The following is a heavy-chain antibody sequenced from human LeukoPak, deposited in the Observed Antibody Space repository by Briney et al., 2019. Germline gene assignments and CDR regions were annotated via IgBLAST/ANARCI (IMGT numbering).Heavy chain of an antibody. CDR2: LNTDGSDT. J-gene: IGHJ4*02. CDR3: AKKSYPKTSTRSSFDY. Sequence: GGSLRLSCAASGFTFSAYWMHWVRQAPGKGLVWVSRLNTDGSDTRYADSVQGRFTISRDNAKNTLYLQMNSLRAEDTAVYYCAKKSYPKTSTRSSFDYWGQGTLVTVSS. CDR1: GFTFSAYW. V-gene: IGHV3-74*01. D-gene: IGHD3-16*02.